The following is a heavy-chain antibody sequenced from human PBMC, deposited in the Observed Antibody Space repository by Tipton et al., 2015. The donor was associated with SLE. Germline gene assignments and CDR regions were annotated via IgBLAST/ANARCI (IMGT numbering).Heavy chain of an antibody. Sequence: GLVKPSETLSLTCAVSAFSISSGFYWGWIRQSPGQGLEWIGSIYHSGSTYYNPSLKSRVTISVDTSKNQFSLKLSSVTAADTAVYYCARDWYSTGGAFDIWGQGTMVTVSS. CDR2: IYHSGST. CDR3: ARDWYSTGGAFDI. J-gene: IGHJ3*02. CDR1: AFSISSGFY. D-gene: IGHD6-25*01. V-gene: IGHV4-38-2*02.